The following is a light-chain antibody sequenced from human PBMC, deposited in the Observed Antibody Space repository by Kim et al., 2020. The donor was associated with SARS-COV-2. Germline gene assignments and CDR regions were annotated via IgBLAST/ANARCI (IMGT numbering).Light chain of an antibody. V-gene: IGKV1-5*01. CDR2: DAS. CDR1: QSISTW. CDR3: QQSDRYSRT. Sequence: SSSEADRVNIPWRASQSISTWLAWYQQKPGKAPELLVYDASRLQSGVPSRFSGSGSGTEFTLTSSSLQPGDCATYYCQQSDRYSRTFGQGTKLEI. J-gene: IGKJ2*01.